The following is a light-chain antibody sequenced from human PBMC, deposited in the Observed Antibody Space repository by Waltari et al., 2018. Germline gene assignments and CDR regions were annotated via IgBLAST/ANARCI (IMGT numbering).Light chain of an antibody. V-gene: IGLV2-11*01. CDR1: SRDVGGYTS. CDR2: DVS. Sequence: QSALTQPRSVSGSPGQSVTISCTGTSRDVGGYTSVPWYQQHPGKVPKLIIFDVSTRPSGVPNRFSGSKSGNTASLTISGLLAEDEADYYCCSYAGSYTLIFGGGTKMTVL. J-gene: IGLJ2*01. CDR3: CSYAGSYTLI.